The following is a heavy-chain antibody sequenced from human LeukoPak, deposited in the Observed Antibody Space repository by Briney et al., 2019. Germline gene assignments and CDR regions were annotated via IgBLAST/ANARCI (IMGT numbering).Heavy chain of an antibody. V-gene: IGHV4-4*09. CDR3: ARQGAPYSFLHAFDI. J-gene: IGHJ3*02. D-gene: IGHD5/OR15-5a*01. Sequence: SETLSLTCTVSGGSISSYYWSWIRQPPGKGLEWIGYIYTSGSTNYNPSLKSRVTISVDTSKNQFSLKLSSVTAADTAVYYCARQGAPYSFLHAFDIWSQGTMVTVSS. CDR2: IYTSGST. CDR1: GGSISSYY.